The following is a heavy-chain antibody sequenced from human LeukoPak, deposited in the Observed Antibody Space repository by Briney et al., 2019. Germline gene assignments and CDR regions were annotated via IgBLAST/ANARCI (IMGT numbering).Heavy chain of an antibody. V-gene: IGHV4-34*01. D-gene: IGHD1-26*01. CDR2: INHSGST. CDR3: ARGRAYYSFDY. J-gene: IGHJ4*02. CDR1: GGSFSGYY. Sequence: PSETLSLTCAVYGGSFSGYYWSWIRQPPGKGLEWIGEINHSGSTNYNPSLKSRVTMSVDTSKNQFSLNLSSVTAADTAVYYCARGRAYYSFDYWGQGTLVTVSS.